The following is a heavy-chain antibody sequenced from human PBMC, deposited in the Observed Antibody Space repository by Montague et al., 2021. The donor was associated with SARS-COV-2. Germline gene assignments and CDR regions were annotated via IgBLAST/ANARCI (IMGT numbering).Heavy chain of an antibody. CDR2: IHHGGST. J-gene: IGHJ6*03. D-gene: IGHD3-10*01. CDR3: ARLGDGVVPSPILGVGPYYSFYYMDV. V-gene: IGHV4-34*01. CDR1: GGSFSTYS. Sequence: SETLSLTCAVHGGSFSTYSWNWIRQPPGKGLEWIEEIHHGGSTNYNPSLKSRVTISADTSKNQFSLKLTSVAAADTAAYYCARLGDGVVPSPILGVGPYYSFYYMDVWGRGTTVTVSS.